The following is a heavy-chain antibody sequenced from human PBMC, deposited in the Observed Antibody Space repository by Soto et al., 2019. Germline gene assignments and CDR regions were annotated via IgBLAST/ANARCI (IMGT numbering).Heavy chain of an antibody. CDR1: GFTFSRYW. Sequence: EVQLVESGGGLVQPGGSLRLSCAVSGFTFSRYWMHWFRQDPGNGLVWVSSINTDGTNTQYADSVRGRFTVSRDNAKNTVYLQMISLRSADTAVYYWAKDLLWGQRDYWGQGTLVVVSS. CDR3: AKDLLWGQRDY. V-gene: IGHV3-74*03. J-gene: IGHJ4*02. D-gene: IGHD3-16*01. CDR2: INTDGTNT.